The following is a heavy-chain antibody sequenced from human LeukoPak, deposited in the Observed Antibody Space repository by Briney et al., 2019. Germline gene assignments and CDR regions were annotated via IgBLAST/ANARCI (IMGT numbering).Heavy chain of an antibody. J-gene: IGHJ4*02. D-gene: IGHD3-10*01. V-gene: IGHV3-7*02. CDR2: IKQEGSEK. Sequence: AGGSLTLSCAASGFTFRRYWMSWARQASGKGGEGVANIKQEGSEKYYLDSVKGRFTISRDNANNSLYLQMNSLRAEDTAVYYCVGLGENYWGQGTLVTVSS. CDR1: GFTFRRYW. CDR3: VGLGENY.